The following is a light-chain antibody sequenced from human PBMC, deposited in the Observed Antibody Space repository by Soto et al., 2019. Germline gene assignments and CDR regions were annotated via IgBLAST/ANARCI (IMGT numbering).Light chain of an antibody. J-gene: IGKJ1*01. CDR2: DAS. V-gene: IGKV1-16*01. CDR3: QHYNSYSEA. Sequence: IQMTQSPSSLSASVGDRVTITCQATQDIRKYLNWYQQKPGKAPKLLIYDASNLQSGVPSRFSGSGSNREFTLTISSLQPDDFATYYCQHYNSYSEAFGQGTKVDI. CDR1: QDIRKY.